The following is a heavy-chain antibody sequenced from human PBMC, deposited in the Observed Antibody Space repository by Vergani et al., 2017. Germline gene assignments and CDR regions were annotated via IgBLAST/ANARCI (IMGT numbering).Heavy chain of an antibody. CDR1: GYTFISYG. D-gene: IGHD5-24*01. CDR2: ISVYNGNT. V-gene: IGHV1-18*01. CDR3: ARWEMTTIEGVDY. Sequence: QVQLVQSGAEVKKPGASVKVSCKASGYTFISYGFSWVRQAPGQGLEWMGWISVYNGNTKYAQKLQGRVTMTTDTSTNTAHMELRSLRSGDTAIYYCARWEMTTIEGVDYWGQGTLVTVSS. J-gene: IGHJ4*02.